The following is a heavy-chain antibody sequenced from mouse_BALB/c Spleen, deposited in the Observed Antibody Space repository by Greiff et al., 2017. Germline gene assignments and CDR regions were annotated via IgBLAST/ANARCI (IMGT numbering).Heavy chain of an antibody. CDR2: ISSGGGST. J-gene: IGHJ4*01. CDR1: GFAFSSYD. Sequence: VQLKESGGGLVKPGGSLKLSCAASGFAFSSYDMSWVRQTPEKRLEWVAYISSGGGSTYYPDTVKGRFTISRDNAKNTLYLQMSSLKSEDTAMYYCARRGYGNFLYAMDYWGQGTSVTVSS. CDR3: ARRGYGNFLYAMDY. V-gene: IGHV5-12-1*01. D-gene: IGHD2-10*02.